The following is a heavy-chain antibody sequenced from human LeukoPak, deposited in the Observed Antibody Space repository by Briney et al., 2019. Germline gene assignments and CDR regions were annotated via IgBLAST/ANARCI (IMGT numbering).Heavy chain of an antibody. CDR1: GISFRNEW. V-gene: IGHV3-7*01. CDR3: ARKARYAMDV. Sequence: GGSLRLSCAASGISFRNEWMSWVRQAPGKGLEWVANINQDGRERHYADSVKGRFTISRDNAKNSVYLQMDRLRAEDTSMYYCARKARYAMDVWGQGTTVTVSS. J-gene: IGHJ6*02. CDR2: INQDGRER.